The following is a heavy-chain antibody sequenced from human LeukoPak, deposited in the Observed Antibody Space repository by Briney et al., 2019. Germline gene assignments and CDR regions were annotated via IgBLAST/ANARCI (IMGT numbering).Heavy chain of an antibody. CDR3: ARVRGSGWPYYFDY. CDR2: INHSGST. J-gene: IGHJ4*02. CDR1: GGSFSGYY. D-gene: IGHD6-19*01. V-gene: IGHV4-34*01. Sequence: SETLSLTCAVYGGSFSGYYWSWIRQPPGKGLEWIGEINHSGSTNYNPSLKSRVTISVDTSKNQFSLKLSSVTAADTAVYYCARVRGSGWPYYFDYWGQGTLVTVSS.